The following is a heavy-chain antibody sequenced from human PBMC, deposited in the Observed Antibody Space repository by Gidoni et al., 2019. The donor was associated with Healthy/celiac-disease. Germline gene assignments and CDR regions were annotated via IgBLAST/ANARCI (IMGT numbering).Heavy chain of an antibody. CDR2: IYTSGST. CDR1: GGSISRGSCY. V-gene: IGHV4-61*02. CDR3: ARSRLRYFDWLAYPFDY. Sequence: QVQLQESGPGLVKPSQTLSLTCTVSGGSISRGSCYWSWIRQPAGKGLEWIGRIYTSGSTNYNPSLKSRVTISVDTSKNQFSLKLSSVTAADTAVYYCARSRLRYFDWLAYPFDYWGQGTLVTVSS. J-gene: IGHJ4*02. D-gene: IGHD3-9*01.